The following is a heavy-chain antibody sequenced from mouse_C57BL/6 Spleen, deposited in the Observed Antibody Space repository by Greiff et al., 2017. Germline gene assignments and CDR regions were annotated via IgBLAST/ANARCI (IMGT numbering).Heavy chain of an antibody. CDR3: ARGTVYYFDY. CDR2: IDPSDSYT. D-gene: IGHD4-1*01. J-gene: IGHJ2*01. Sequence: VQLQQSGAELVMPGASVKLSCKASGYTFTSYWMHWVKQRPGQGLEWIGEIDPSDSYTNYNQKFKGKSTLTVDKSSSTAYMQLSSLTSEDSAVYYCARGTVYYFDYWGQGTTLTVSS. CDR1: GYTFTSYW. V-gene: IGHV1-69*01.